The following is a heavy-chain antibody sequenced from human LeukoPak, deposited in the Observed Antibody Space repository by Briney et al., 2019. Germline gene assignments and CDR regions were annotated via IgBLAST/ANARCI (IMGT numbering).Heavy chain of an antibody. CDR2: IYYSGST. V-gene: IGHV4-31*03. Sequence: PSETLSLTCTVSGGSISSGGYYWSWIRQHPGKGLEWIGYIYYSGSTYYNPSLKSRVTISVDTSKNQVSLKLSSVTAADTAVYYCARDPSGYFNYWGQGTLVTVSS. D-gene: IGHD3-22*01. CDR1: GGSISSGGYY. J-gene: IGHJ4*02. CDR3: ARDPSGYFNY.